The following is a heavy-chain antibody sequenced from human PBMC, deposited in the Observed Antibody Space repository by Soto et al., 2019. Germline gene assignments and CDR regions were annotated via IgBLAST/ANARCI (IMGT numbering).Heavy chain of an antibody. CDR1: GFTFSSYG. J-gene: IGHJ4*02. Sequence: EVQLLESGGGLVQPGGSLRLSCAASGFTFSSYGMTWVRQAPGKGLEWVSTIRGSGGSTYYADSVKGQFTISRDNSKNTLYLQMNSLRAEDTAVYYCAKGLYSGSYFDYWGQGTLVTVSS. V-gene: IGHV3-23*01. CDR2: IRGSGGST. CDR3: AKGLYSGSYFDY. D-gene: IGHD1-26*01.